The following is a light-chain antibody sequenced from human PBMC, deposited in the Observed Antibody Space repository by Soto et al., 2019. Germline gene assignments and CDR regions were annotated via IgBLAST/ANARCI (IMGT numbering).Light chain of an antibody. Sequence: EIVLTQSPGTLSLSPGERATLSCRASQSVSSSYLAWYQQKPGQAPRLLIYGASSRATGIPDRFSGSGSGTHFTLTISRLEPEDFAMYYCQQYGSSRTFDQGTKEQMK. CDR3: QQYGSSRT. CDR2: GAS. J-gene: IGKJ1*01. V-gene: IGKV3-20*01. CDR1: QSVSSSY.